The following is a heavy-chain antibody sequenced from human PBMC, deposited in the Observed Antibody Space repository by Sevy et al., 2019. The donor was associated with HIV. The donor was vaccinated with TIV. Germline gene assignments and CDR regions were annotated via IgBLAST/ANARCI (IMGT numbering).Heavy chain of an antibody. J-gene: IGHJ6*02. D-gene: IGHD1-26*01. Sequence: SETLSLTCTVSGGSISSNGFYWNWIRQHPGKGLEWIGNVYYSGTTYYNPSLKSRVSISVDTSKNQFSLSLRSVTAADTALYYCARRRVGSGLDVWGRGTTVTVSS. CDR2: VYYSGTT. V-gene: IGHV4-31*03. CDR1: GGSISSNGFY. CDR3: ARRRVGSGLDV.